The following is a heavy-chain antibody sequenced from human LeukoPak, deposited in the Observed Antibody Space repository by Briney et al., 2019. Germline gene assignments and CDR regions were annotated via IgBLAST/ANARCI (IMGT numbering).Heavy chain of an antibody. Sequence: SETLSLTCAVYGGSFSGYYWSWIRQPPGKGLEWIGEINHSGSTNYNPSLKSRVTISVDTSKNQFSLQLNSVTPEDTAVYYCAREEELGLRYNWLDPWGQGTLVTVSS. D-gene: IGHD1-26*01. CDR2: INHSGST. J-gene: IGHJ5*02. V-gene: IGHV4-34*01. CDR1: GGSFSGYY. CDR3: AREEELGLRYNWLDP.